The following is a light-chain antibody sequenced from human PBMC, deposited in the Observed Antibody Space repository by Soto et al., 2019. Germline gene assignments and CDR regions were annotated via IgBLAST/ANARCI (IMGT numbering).Light chain of an antibody. Sequence: EIVMTQSPANLSVSPGERATLSCRASQSVSSNLAWYQQKPGQGPRLLIYGASTRATSIPARSSGSGSRTEFTLTINSLQSEDFAVYYCQQYNKWPPYTFGQGTKLEIK. J-gene: IGKJ2*01. V-gene: IGKV3-15*01. CDR1: QSVSSN. CDR2: GAS. CDR3: QQYNKWPPYT.